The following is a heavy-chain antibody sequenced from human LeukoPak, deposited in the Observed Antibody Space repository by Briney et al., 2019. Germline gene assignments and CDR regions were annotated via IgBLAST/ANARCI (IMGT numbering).Heavy chain of an antibody. D-gene: IGHD2-15*01. Sequence: SETLSLTCAVYGGSFSGYYWSWIRQPPGKGLEWIGEINHSGSTNYNPSLKSRVTISVDTSKNQFSLKLSSVTAADTAVYYCARGPGGYCSGGSCSPPHDYWGQGTLVTVSS. V-gene: IGHV4-34*01. CDR2: INHSGST. CDR3: ARGPGGYCSGGSCSPPHDY. J-gene: IGHJ4*02. CDR1: GGSFSGYY.